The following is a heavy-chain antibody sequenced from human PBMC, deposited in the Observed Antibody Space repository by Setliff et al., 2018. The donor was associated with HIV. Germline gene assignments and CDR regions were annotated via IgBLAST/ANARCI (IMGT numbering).Heavy chain of an antibody. CDR2: IHYTGIS. J-gene: IGHJ3*02. Sequence: SETLSLTCTVSGGSISSYYWSWIRQSPGKGLEWIGNIHYTGISDINPSLKRRATISLDRPKIQFSLKLSSVTAADTAVYYCRVWILRDTSDIWGQGTVVTVSS. D-gene: IGHD1-1*01. CDR3: RVWILRDTSDI. V-gene: IGHV4-59*03. CDR1: GGSISSYY.